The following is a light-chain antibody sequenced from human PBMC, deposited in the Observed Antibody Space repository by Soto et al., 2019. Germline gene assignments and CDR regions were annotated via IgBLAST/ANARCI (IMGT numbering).Light chain of an antibody. CDR1: QSIASY. J-gene: IGKJ5*01. CDR2: AAS. V-gene: IGKV1-39*01. CDR3: QQSYSTPIT. Sequence: EIPVAQSPFSLTASLGERRPKTSRASQSIASYLNWYQQKPGKAPKLLIYAASSLQSGVPSSFSGSGSGTDFTLTISSLQPEDFATYFCQQSYSTPITFGQGTRLDIK.